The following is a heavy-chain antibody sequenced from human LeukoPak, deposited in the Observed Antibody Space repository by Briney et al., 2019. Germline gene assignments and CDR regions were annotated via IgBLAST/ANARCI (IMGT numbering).Heavy chain of an antibody. CDR2: IFSSGTT. CDR1: SGSISTYY. D-gene: IGHD6-13*01. CDR3: ARAHSSSWYMDY. Sequence: SETLSLTCTVSSGSISTYYWSWIRQPAGKGLEWIGRIFSSGTTNYNPSLESRVTISLDTSNNQFSLKLTSVTAADTAVYYCARAHSSSWYMDYWGQGTLVTVSS. J-gene: IGHJ4*02. V-gene: IGHV4-4*07.